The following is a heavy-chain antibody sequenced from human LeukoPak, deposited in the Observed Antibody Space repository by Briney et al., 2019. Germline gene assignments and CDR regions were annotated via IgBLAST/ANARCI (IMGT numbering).Heavy chain of an antibody. CDR1: GGSISSSSYY. Sequence: SETLSLTCTVSGGSISSSSYYWGWIRQPPGKGLEWIGSIYYSGSTYYNPSLKSRVTISVDTSKNQFSLKLSSVSAADTAVYYCAREARNYYGSGSYYNWFDPWGQGTLVTVSS. V-gene: IGHV4-39*07. J-gene: IGHJ5*02. D-gene: IGHD3-10*01. CDR2: IYYSGST. CDR3: AREARNYYGSGSYYNWFDP.